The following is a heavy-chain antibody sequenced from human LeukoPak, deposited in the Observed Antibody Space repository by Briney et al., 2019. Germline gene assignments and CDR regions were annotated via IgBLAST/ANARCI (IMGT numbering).Heavy chain of an antibody. CDR3: AREADDGVYYFDY. J-gene: IGHJ4*02. CDR2: IKQDGSEK. Sequence: GSLRLSCAASGFTFSSYWMSWVRQAPGKGPEWVANIKQDGSEKYYVDSVKGRFTISRDNAKNSLYLQMNSLRAEDTAVYYCAREADDGVYYFDYWGQGTLVTVSS. V-gene: IGHV3-7*01. CDR1: GFTFSSYW. D-gene: IGHD5-24*01.